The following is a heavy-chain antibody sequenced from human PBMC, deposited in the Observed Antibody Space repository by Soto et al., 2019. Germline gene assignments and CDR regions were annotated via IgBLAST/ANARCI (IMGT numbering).Heavy chain of an antibody. V-gene: IGHV1-69*12. Sequence: QVQLVQSGAEVKKPGSSVKVSCKTSGGPFRTSAISWVRQAPGQGLEWMGGIMPVFPTPDYAQKFQGRVTITADESTGTAYMELSSLRSEDTAVYYCARDKDRQQLGGNYYYIMDVGGQGTTVTVSS. CDR3: ARDKDRQQLGGNYYYIMDV. CDR2: IMPVFPTP. D-gene: IGHD3-3*02. CDR1: GGPFRTSA. J-gene: IGHJ6*01.